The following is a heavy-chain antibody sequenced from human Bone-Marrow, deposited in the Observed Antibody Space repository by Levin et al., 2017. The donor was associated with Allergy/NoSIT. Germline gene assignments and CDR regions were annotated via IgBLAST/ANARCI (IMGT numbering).Heavy chain of an antibody. CDR1: GFTFSSYA. CDR3: ARGPPLPRYCSSTSCYSRYYYYGMDV. Sequence: GESLKISCAASGFTFSSYAMHWVRQAPGKGLEWVAVISYDGSNKYYADSVKGRFTISRDNSKNTLYLQMNSLRAEDTAVYYCARGPPLPRYCSSTSCYSRYYYYGMDVWGQGTTVTVSS. V-gene: IGHV3-30*04. D-gene: IGHD2-2*01. CDR2: ISYDGSNK. J-gene: IGHJ6*02.